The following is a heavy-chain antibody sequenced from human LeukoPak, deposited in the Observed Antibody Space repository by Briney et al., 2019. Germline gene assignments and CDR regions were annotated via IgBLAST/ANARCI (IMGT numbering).Heavy chain of an antibody. CDR1: GGSISSGDYY. Sequence: SQTLSLTCTVSGGSISSGDYYWSWIRQPPGQGLEWIVYIYYSGSTYYNPSLKSRVTISVDTSKNQFSLKLSSVTAADTAVYYCAREKADWRAGVGAFDPWGQGTLVTVSS. CDR3: AREKADWRAGVGAFDP. J-gene: IGHJ5*02. V-gene: IGHV4-30-4*01. CDR2: IYYSGST. D-gene: IGHD3/OR15-3a*01.